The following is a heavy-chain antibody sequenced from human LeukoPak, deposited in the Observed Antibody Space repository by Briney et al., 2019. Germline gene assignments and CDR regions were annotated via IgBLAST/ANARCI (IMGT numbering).Heavy chain of an antibody. D-gene: IGHD1-1*01. J-gene: IGHJ4*02. Sequence: SETLSLTCTVSGGSISNHYWNWIRPSPGKGLAWVGYIFYCWSTNYNPSLHSRVTISLGTSKSPFSLRLNAVTAADTAMYYCASSTGTRVDNWGQGALVTVSS. CDR1: GGSISNHY. CDR3: ASSTGTRVDN. V-gene: IGHV4-59*11. CDR2: IFYCWST.